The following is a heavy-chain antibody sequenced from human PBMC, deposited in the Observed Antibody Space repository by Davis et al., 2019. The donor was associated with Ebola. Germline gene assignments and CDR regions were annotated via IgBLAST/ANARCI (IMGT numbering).Heavy chain of an antibody. CDR3: ARGMLGAHGRLGDS. CDR2: VSYDGSYD. CDR1: GFTFSHLG. D-gene: IGHD2-15*01. J-gene: IGHJ4*02. Sequence: GESLKISCAASGFTFSHLGMHWVRQAPGKGLEWVATVSYDGSYDFYADSVKGRFTISRDNSKNTLYLQMNSLRDEDTAVYYCARGMLGAHGRLGDSWGQGTLVTVSS. V-gene: IGHV3-30*03.